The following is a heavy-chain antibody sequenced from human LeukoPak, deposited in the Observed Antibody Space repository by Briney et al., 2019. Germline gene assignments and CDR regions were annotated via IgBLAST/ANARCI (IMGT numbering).Heavy chain of an antibody. CDR2: IYHSGST. CDR3: ASITAAGYFQH. V-gene: IGHV4-38-2*02. Sequence: SETLSLTCTLSGYSISSGYYWGWIRQPPGKGLEWIGSIYHSGSTNYNPSLKSRVTISVDTSKNQFSLKLTSVSAADTAVYYCASITAAGYFQHWGQGTLVTVSS. CDR1: GYSISSGYY. D-gene: IGHD6-6*01. J-gene: IGHJ1*01.